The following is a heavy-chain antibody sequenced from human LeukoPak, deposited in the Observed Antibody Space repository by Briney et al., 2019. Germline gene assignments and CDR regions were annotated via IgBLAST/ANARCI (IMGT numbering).Heavy chain of an antibody. CDR2: INHSGST. D-gene: IGHD3-3*01. V-gene: IGHV4-34*01. Sequence: PSETLSITCAVYGGSFSGYYSSWIRQPPGKGLEWIGEINHSGSTNYNPSLKSRVTISVDTSKNQFSLKLSSVTAADTAVYYCARHVAGITIFGVVTTNFDYWGQGTLVTVSS. CDR3: ARHVAGITIFGVVTTNFDY. CDR1: GGSFSGYY. J-gene: IGHJ4*02.